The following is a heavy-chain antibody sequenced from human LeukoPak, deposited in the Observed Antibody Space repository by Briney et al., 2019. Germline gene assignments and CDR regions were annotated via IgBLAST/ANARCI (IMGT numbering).Heavy chain of an antibody. CDR3: AGGARGYMAFQI. CDR2: ISSSGYNI. CDR1: GFTFSDYY. D-gene: IGHD2-2*02. J-gene: IGHJ3*02. V-gene: IGHV3-11*01. Sequence: GGSLRLSCEASGFTFSDYYMSWIRQAPGKGLEWVSYISSSGYNIYYADSAKGRFTISKDNARSSLDLQMNSLRAEDTAVYYCAGGARGYMAFQIWGQGTLVTVSS.